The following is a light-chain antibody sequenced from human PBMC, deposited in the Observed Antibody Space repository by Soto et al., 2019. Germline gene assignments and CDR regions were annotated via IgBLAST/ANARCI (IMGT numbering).Light chain of an antibody. CDR2: DAS. V-gene: IGKV1-33*01. J-gene: IGKJ5*01. CDR3: QQYESLPLT. Sequence: DIQMTQYPSSLSASVGDRVTITCQASQDINKNLIWYQQKPGKAPKLLIYDASDLETGVPSRFSGSGSGTGFTFTISSLQPEDFATYYCQQYESLPLTFGQGTLLEI. CDR1: QDINKN.